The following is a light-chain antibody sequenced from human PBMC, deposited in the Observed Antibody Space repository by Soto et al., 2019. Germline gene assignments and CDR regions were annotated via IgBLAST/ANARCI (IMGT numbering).Light chain of an antibody. Sequence: QSVLTQPPSVSGAPGQRVTISCTGSSSNIGAGYGVHWYQQLPGAAPKLLIYGNSNRPSGVPDRFSGSQSDTSASLVITGLQAEDEADYYCQTADTSLSVVFGGGTKVTVL. CDR3: QTADTSLSVV. J-gene: IGLJ2*01. CDR2: GNS. CDR1: SSNIGAGYG. V-gene: IGLV1-40*01.